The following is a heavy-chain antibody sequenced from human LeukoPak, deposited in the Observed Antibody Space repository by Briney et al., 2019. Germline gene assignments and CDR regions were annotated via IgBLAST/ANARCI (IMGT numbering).Heavy chain of an antibody. CDR3: ARAITGPLYYYFDY. V-gene: IGHV3-30-3*01. CDR1: GFTFSSYA. D-gene: IGHD1-20*01. Sequence: PGGSLRLSCAASGFTFSSYAMHWVRQAPGKGLEWVAVISYDGSNKYYADSVKGRFTISRDNSKNTLYLQMNSLRAEDTAVYYCARAITGPLYYYFDYWGQRTLVTVSS. CDR2: ISYDGSNK. J-gene: IGHJ4*02.